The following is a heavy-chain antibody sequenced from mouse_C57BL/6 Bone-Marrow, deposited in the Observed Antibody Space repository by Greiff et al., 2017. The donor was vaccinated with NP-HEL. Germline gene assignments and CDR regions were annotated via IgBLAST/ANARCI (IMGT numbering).Heavy chain of an antibody. D-gene: IGHD2-3*01. J-gene: IGHJ1*03. CDR2: ISGGGGNT. Sequence: EVQLQESGGGLVKPGGSLKLSCAASGFTFSSYTMSWVRQTPEKRLEWVATISGGGGNTYYPDSVKGRFTISRDNAKNTLYLQMSSLRSEDTALYYCARRRWLLQYFDVWGTGTTVTVSS. CDR3: ARRRWLLQYFDV. V-gene: IGHV5-9*01. CDR1: GFTFSSYT.